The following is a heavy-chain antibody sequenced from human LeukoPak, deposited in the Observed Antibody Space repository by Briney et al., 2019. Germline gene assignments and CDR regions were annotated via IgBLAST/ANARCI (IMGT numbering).Heavy chain of an antibody. Sequence: GSLTLSFAASGFTFSIYSMNWVRQAPGKGLEWVSYISISHSTIYYADSVQGRFTIFTDNAKNSLYLQMKSFRAADNAVYYCCKDPGYRDFWSGRTNWFDLGGQGTLDSVST. CDR1: GFTFSIYS. CDR2: ISISHSTI. V-gene: IGHV3-48*01. D-gene: IGHD3-3*01. J-gene: IGHJ5*02. CDR3: CKDPGYRDFWSGRTNWFDL.